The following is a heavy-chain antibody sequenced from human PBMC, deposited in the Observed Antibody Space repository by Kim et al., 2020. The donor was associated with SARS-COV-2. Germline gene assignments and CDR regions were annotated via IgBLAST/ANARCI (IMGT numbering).Heavy chain of an antibody. V-gene: IGHV3-23*05. J-gene: IGHJ4*02. CDR3: AKDRPWEYGDYRF. D-gene: IGHD4-17*01. CDR2: IDDSGRTT. CDR1: GFTFNTYA. Sequence: GGSLRLSCAASGFTFNTYAMSWVRQAPGKGPEWVSGIDDSGRTTYYSDSAKGRFSISRDNSKNTLYLQMNSLRAEDTAIYFCAKDRPWEYGDYRFWGQGTLVTVSS.